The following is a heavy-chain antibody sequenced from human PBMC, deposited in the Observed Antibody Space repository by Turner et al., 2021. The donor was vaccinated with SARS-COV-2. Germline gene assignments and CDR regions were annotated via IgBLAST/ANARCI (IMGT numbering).Heavy chain of an antibody. CDR2: IRDKASRDTT. CDR1: GLRFRDDH. J-gene: IGHJ3*02. V-gene: IGHV3-72*01. CDR3: LRGGRGRPFDI. Sequence: EVQLVESGGGVVQPGGSLRLSCAASGLRFRDDHMDWCRQTPGKGLEWVGGIRDKASRDTTEYATSVKGRFSVSRDDSDNSLFLQMNSLQIEDTAVYYCLRGGRGRPFDIWGQGSAVTISS. D-gene: IGHD1-26*01.